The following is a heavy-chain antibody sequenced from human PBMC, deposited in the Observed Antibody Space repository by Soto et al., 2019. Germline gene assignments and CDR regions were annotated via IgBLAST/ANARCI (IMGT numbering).Heavy chain of an antibody. Sequence: PTDPLSLTCSVGGASVPSGSSYWVWSLQPPGKGLEWIGYINKSGSTNSNPSLKSRVTISVDTSKNQFSLKLRSVTAADTAVYYCARHRSRWYGYYPGMAVWVQ. CDR3: ARHRSRWYGYYPGMAV. CDR2: INKSGST. D-gene: IGHD6-13*01. CDR1: GASVPSGSSY. V-gene: IGHV4-61*01. J-gene: IGHJ6*02.